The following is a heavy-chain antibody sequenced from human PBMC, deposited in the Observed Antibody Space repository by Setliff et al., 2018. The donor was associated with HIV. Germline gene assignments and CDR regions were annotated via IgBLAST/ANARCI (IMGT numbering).Heavy chain of an antibody. V-gene: IGHV4-34*01. CDR1: GGSFSDYY. D-gene: IGHD3-10*01. Sequence: SETLSLTCAVHGGSFSDYYWTWIRQPPGKGLEWIGEIKHSGSTNYNPSLKSRVTISVDTAKNQFSLNLTSVTAADTAVYYCARTFGDLKHYNYYYTIDVWGQGTTVTVSS. CDR2: IKHSGST. J-gene: IGHJ6*02. CDR3: ARTFGDLKHYNYYYTIDV.